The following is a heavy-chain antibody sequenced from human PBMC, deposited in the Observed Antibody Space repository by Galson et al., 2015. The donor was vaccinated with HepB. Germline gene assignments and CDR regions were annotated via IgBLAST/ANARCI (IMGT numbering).Heavy chain of an antibody. CDR2: ISGDGGTT. V-gene: IGHV3-74*01. CDR1: GFTFSNYW. Sequence: SLRLSCAATGFTFSNYWMHWVRQAPGKGLVWVSRISGDGGTTDYADSVKGRFTISRDSAKNTLYLQMNSLRAEDTAMYYCTTSWRGSVSYCLDSWGQGALVTVSS. J-gene: IGHJ4*02. CDR3: TTSWRGSVSYCLDS. D-gene: IGHD3-10*01.